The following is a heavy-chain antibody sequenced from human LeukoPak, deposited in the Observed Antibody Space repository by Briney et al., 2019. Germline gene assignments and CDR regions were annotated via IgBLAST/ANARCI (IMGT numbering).Heavy chain of an antibody. D-gene: IGHD3-22*01. CDR1: GYTFTNYY. CDR2: INPNDSST. CDR3: AISHSSDHYYFYY. J-gene: IGHJ4*02. Sequence: ASVKVSCKASGYTFTNYYMHWVRQAPGQGLEWMGIINPNDSSTSYAQKFQGRVTMTRDTSTSTVYMELSSLRSEDTAVYYCAISHSSDHYYFYYWGQGTLVTVSS. V-gene: IGHV1-46*01.